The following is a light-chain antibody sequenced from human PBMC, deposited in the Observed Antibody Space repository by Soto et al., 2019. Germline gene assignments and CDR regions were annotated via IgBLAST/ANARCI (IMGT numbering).Light chain of an antibody. J-gene: IGKJ4*01. CDR1: QSVDSTY. CDR3: QKYGNSPQLT. Sequence: EIVLTRSPGTLSLAPGERATLSCRASQSVDSTYLAWYQQRPGRAPMLLIYGASIRATGIPDTFSGSGSGTDFTLTIRRLEPEDFAVYYCQKYGNSPQLTFGGGKKVDIK. CDR2: GAS. V-gene: IGKV3-20*01.